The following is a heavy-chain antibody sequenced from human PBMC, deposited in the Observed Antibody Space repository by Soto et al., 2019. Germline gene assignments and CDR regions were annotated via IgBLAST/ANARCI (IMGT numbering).Heavy chain of an antibody. CDR3: AKDRGSGNYGVNAFDI. Sequence: EVQVLESGGGLVQPGGSLRLSCAASGFTFSSYAMSWVRQAPGKGLEWVSTIGGSGGNTYYADSVKGRFTISRDNSKNTLYLQMNSLRGEDTAIYYCAKDRGSGNYGVNAFDIWGQGTMVTVSS. J-gene: IGHJ3*02. D-gene: IGHD1-26*01. CDR1: GFTFSSYA. V-gene: IGHV3-23*01. CDR2: IGGSGGNT.